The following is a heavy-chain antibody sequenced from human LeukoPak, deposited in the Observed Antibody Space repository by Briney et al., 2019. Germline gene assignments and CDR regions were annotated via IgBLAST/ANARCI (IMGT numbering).Heavy chain of an antibody. CDR3: VKETNPPPGGGN. CDR1: GFTFSTYP. J-gene: IGHJ4*02. CDR2: INNNGGST. V-gene: IGHV3-64D*09. D-gene: IGHD1-14*01. Sequence: GGSLRLSCSASGFTFSTYPMHWVRQAPGKGLEYVSAINNNGGSTYYADSVRGRFTISRDNSKNTLYLQMSSLRAEDTAVYYCVKETNPPPGGGNWGQGTLVTVSS.